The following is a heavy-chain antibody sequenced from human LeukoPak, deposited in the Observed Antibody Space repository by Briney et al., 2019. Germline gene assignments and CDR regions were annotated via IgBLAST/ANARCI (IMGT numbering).Heavy chain of an antibody. CDR3: SKVPAYSSSWYGPYYFDY. CDR2: ISGSGGST. V-gene: IGHV3-23*01. Sequence: GGSLRLSCAASVFAFSSYAMSWVRQAPGKGLEWVSAISGSGGSTYYADSVKGRFTISRDNSKNTLYLQMNNLRAEDTAVYYCSKVPAYSSSWYGPYYFDYWGQGTLVTVSS. CDR1: VFAFSSYA. D-gene: IGHD6-13*01. J-gene: IGHJ4*02.